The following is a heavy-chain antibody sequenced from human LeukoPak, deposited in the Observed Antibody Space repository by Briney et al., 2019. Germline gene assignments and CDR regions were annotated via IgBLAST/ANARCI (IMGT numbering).Heavy chain of an antibody. CDR2: INPNSGGT. CDR1: GYTFTGYY. CDR3: ARELDDILTGYPIYYGMDV. D-gene: IGHD3-9*01. J-gene: IGHJ6*02. V-gene: IGHV1-2*02. Sequence: ASVKVSCTASGYTFTGYYMHWVRQAPGQGLEWMGWINPNSGGTSYAQKFQGRVTMTRDTSISTAYMELSRLRSDDTAVYYCARELDDILTGYPIYYGMDVWGQGTTVTVSS.